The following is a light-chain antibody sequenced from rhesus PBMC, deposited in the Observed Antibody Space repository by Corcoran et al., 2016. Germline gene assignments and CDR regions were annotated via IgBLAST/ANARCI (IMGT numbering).Light chain of an antibody. CDR1: QRVSSF. CDR2: GAS. CDR3: YQHSSGYRT. Sequence: QVILTQSPATLSLSPGERATPSCWASQRVSSFLAWYQHQPGQAPRLRIYGASSRATSIPDRSSGTGSGTAFTLTISSLEPEDVGVYHCYQHSSGYRTFGQGTKVEIK. J-gene: IGKJ1*01. V-gene: IGKV3-10*01.